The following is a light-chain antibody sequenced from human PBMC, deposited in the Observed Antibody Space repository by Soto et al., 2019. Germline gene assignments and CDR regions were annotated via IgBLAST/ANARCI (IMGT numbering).Light chain of an antibody. CDR2: GTS. CDR3: QQYGRSPFT. V-gene: IGKV3-20*01. CDR1: QSIDSRN. J-gene: IGKJ5*01. Sequence: IVLTQSPGTLSLSPGERATLSCRASQSIDSRNLAWYQQTPGQAPRLVIYGTSSRATGTPDRFSGSGSGTDFTLTISRLEPEDFAVYFCQQYGRSPFTFGQGTRLEIK.